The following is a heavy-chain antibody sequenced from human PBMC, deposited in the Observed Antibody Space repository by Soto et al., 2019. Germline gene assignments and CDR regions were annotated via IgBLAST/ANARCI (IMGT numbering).Heavy chain of an antibody. CDR1: ESMFGSYG. Sequence: QVQLVESGGGVVQPGRSLRLSCVASESMFGSYGMYWVRQAPGKGLEWVAVIWYDGSIKHYADSVKGRFTISRDNSKNPRKLQMNSVRAEDTAVYYCARVSSDFYSMEVWGQGTAVIVSS. D-gene: IGHD3-22*01. CDR2: IWYDGSIK. CDR3: ARVSSDFYSMEV. V-gene: IGHV3-33*01. J-gene: IGHJ6*02.